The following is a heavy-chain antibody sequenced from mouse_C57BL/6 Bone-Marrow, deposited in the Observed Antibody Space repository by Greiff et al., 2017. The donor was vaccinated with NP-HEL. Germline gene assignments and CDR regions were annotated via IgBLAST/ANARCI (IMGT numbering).Heavy chain of an antibody. J-gene: IGHJ3*01. CDR2: IHPNSGSS. Sequence: QVQLQQPGAELVQPGASVKLSCKASGYTFTSCWMHWVKQRPGQVLEWIGMIHPNSGSSNYSDMFKSKATMSVDKSSSTAYMQISSLTSEDSAVYYCASRIYYYVPFAHWGQATLVTVSA. D-gene: IGHD1-1*01. CDR1: GYTFTSCW. V-gene: IGHV1-64*01. CDR3: ASRIYYYVPFAH.